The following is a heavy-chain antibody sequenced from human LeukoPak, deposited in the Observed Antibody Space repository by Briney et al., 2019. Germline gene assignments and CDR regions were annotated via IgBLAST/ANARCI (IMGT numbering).Heavy chain of an antibody. CDR2: IYHSGST. V-gene: IGHV4-30-2*01. Sequence: PSQTLSLTCAVSGGSISSGGYSWSWIRQPPGKGLEWIGYIYHSGSTYYNPSLKSRVTISVDRSKNQFSLKLSSVTAAETAVYYCARVGRYSHFDYWGQGTLVTVSS. J-gene: IGHJ4*02. CDR3: ARVGRYSHFDY. CDR1: GGSISSGGYS. D-gene: IGHD5-18*01.